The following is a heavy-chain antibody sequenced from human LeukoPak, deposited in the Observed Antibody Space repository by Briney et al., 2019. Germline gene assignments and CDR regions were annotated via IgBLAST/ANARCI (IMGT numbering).Heavy chain of an antibody. V-gene: IGHV3-23*01. D-gene: IGHD3-16*01. CDR1: GFTFSMYA. J-gene: IGHJ6*02. Sequence: PGGSLRLSCAASGFTFSMYAMSWVRQAPGKGLEWVSAISATGAYTYSPDFVKGRFTISRDNSKNTLFLEMKSLRAEDTAVYYCATSWGPDTSAFRWGRDGMDVWGQGTTVIVS. CDR3: ATSWGPDTSAFRWGRDGMDV. CDR2: ISATGAYT.